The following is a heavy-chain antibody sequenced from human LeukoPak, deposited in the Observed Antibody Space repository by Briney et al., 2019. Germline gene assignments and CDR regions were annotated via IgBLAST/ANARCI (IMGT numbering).Heavy chain of an antibody. CDR3: AKDLGVRYFDWLIPGSDY. Sequence: GGSLRLSCAASGFTFSSYGMHWVRQAPGKGLEWVAVISYDGSNKYYADSVKGRFTISRDNSKNTLYLRMNSLRAEDTAVYYCAKDLGVRYFDWLIPGSDYWGQGTLVTVSS. CDR2: ISYDGSNK. CDR1: GFTFSSYG. V-gene: IGHV3-30*18. J-gene: IGHJ4*02. D-gene: IGHD3-9*01.